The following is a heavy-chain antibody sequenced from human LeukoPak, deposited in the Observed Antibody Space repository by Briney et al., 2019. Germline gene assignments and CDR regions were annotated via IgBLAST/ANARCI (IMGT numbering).Heavy chain of an antibody. CDR2: VNHSGST. CDR1: GGSFSGYY. CDR3: ARGQRYCYGFGY. Sequence: SETLSLTCAVYGGSFSGYYWSWICQPPGKGLEWIGEVNHSGSTNYNPSLKSRVTISVDTSKNQFSLKLSSVTAADTAVYYCARGQRYCYGFGYWGQGTLVTVSS. V-gene: IGHV4-34*01. D-gene: IGHD5-18*01. J-gene: IGHJ4*02.